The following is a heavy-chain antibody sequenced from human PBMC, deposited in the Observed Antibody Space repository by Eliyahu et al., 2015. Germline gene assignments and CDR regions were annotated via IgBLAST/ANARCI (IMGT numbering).Heavy chain of an antibody. CDR2: VTASGNST. D-gene: IGHD4-17*01. CDR3: TKESTTLTTTDY. J-gene: IGHJ4*02. CDR1: GFTLITSA. V-gene: IGHV3-23*01. Sequence: EVRLLESGGDLVLPGGSLRLSCAAXGFTLITSAMTWVRQAPGKGLGWVSSVTASGNSTYYAESVKGRFTISRDISKNTLYLQMNSLRAEDTATYYCTKESTTLTTTDYWGQGTRVTVSS.